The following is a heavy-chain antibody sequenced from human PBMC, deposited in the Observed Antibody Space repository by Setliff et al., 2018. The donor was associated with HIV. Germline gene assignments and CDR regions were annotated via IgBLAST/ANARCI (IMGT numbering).Heavy chain of an antibody. V-gene: IGHV4-39*01. Sequence: LSLTCSVSGGPMRSSSYYWGWIRQPPGKGLEWIGSIYYTGSTYSNPSLKSRLTISEDASKSQFSMPLRSVTAADTAVYYCARRLAIGHWYFDIWGRGTLVTVSS. CDR1: GGPMRSSSYY. J-gene: IGHJ2*01. CDR3: ARRLAIGHWYFDI. CDR2: IYYTGST.